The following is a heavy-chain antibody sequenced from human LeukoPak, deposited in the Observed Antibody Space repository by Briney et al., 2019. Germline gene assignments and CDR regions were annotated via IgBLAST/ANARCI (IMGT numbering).Heavy chain of an antibody. CDR1: GYTFTSYY. CDR2: INPSGGST. D-gene: IGHD3-10*01. J-gene: IGHJ6*03. Sequence: ASVKVSCKASGYTFTSYYMHWVRQAPGQGLEWMGIINPSGGSTSYAQKFQGRVTMTRDMSTSTVYMELSSLRSEDTAVYYCARDRGTFYFYYYMDVWGKGTTVTVSS. V-gene: IGHV1-46*01. CDR3: ARDRGTFYFYYYMDV.